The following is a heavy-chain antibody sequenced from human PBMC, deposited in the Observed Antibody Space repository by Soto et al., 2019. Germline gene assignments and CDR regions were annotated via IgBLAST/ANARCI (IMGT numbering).Heavy chain of an antibody. CDR1: GYSISSAYY. CDR3: ARSGTTAPPFPEQ. J-gene: IGHJ4*02. CDR2: VYHSGKT. Sequence: SETLSLTCVASGYSISSAYYWGWIRQPPGKGLEWIGSVYHSGKTYYNPSLRTRVTISLDTSNNRFSLRLRSVTVAESAVYYCARSGTTAPPFPEQWGQGTLVTVSS. D-gene: IGHD1-1*01. V-gene: IGHV4-38-2*01.